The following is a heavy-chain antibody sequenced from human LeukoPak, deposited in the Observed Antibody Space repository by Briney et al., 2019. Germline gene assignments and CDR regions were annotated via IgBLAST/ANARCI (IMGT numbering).Heavy chain of an antibody. Sequence: PSETLSLTCTFSGDSITDDYYTWIRQPAGKGLEWIGRIHSGGTTNYNPSLMSRVTLSIDKSKKYISLILTSVTAADTALYYCARDNGSGYTKGYEHYYYYLDVWGKGTTVTVSS. D-gene: IGHD3-3*02. CDR1: GDSITDDY. CDR3: ARDNGSGYTKGYEHYYYYLDV. V-gene: IGHV4-4*07. CDR2: IHSGGTT. J-gene: IGHJ6*03.